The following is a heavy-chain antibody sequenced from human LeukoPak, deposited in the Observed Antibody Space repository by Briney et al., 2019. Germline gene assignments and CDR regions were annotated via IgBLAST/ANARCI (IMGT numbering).Heavy chain of an antibody. Sequence: SETLSLTCDVSGDSISSGYYWGWIRQPPGKGLEWIGSIYHSGSTIYNPSLKSRVTISADTSKNQFSLKVRSVTAADTAVYYCARNSSGWFFDYWGQGTLVTVSS. V-gene: IGHV4-38-2*01. D-gene: IGHD6-19*01. J-gene: IGHJ4*02. CDR3: ARNSSGWFFDY. CDR2: IYHSGST. CDR1: GDSISSGYY.